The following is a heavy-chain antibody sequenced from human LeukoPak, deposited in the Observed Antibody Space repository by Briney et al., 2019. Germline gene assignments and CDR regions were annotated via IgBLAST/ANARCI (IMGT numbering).Heavy chain of an antibody. Sequence: ASVKVSCKASGYTFTTYDINWVRQVTGQGLEWMGWMNPNSGYTGYAQKFQGRVTITRDTSISTAYMELSSLRSEDTAVYYCARVAGSIDYWGQGTLVTVSS. J-gene: IGHJ4*02. CDR1: GYTFTTYD. V-gene: IGHV1-8*03. CDR2: MNPNSGYT. CDR3: ARVAGSIDY. D-gene: IGHD6-19*01.